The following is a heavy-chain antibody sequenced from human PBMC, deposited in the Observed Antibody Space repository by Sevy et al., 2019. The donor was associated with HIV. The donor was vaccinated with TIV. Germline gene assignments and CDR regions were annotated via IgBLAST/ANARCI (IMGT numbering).Heavy chain of an antibody. CDR3: ARVPMGRRSGMDV. J-gene: IGHJ6*02. Sequence: GGSLRLSCAASGFTFSSYSINWVRRAPGKGLEWVSSISSNSAYIHYADSVKGRFIISRDNAKNSLYLQMNSLRAEDMAVYYCARVPMGRRSGMDVRGQGTTVTVSS. V-gene: IGHV3-21*01. D-gene: IGHD3-10*01. CDR1: GFTFSSYS. CDR2: ISSNSAYI.